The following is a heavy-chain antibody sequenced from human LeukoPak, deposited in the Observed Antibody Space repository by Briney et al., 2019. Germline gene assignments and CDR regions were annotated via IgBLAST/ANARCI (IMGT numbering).Heavy chain of an antibody. CDR2: IKRKTDGGTT. J-gene: IGHJ1*01. CDR1: GFTFSNYA. Sequence: PGGSLRLSCAPSGFTFSNYAMSWVRQAPGKGLEWVGRIKRKTDGGTTDYAAPVKGRFTISRDDSKNTLYLQMNSLRAEDTAVYYCAKDARIAAAGTWVEYFQHWGQGTLVTVSS. CDR3: AKDARIAAAGTWVEYFQH. D-gene: IGHD6-13*01. V-gene: IGHV3-15*01.